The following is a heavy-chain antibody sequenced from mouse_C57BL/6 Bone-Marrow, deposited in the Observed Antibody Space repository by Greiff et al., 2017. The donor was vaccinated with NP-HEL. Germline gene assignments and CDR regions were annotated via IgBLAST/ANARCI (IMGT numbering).Heavy chain of an antibody. CDR1: GYTFTSYW. Sequence: QVQLQQPGAELVKPGASVKVSCKASGYTFTSYWMHWVKQRPGQGLEWIGRIHPSDSDTNYNPKFKGKATLTVDTSSSTAYMPLSSLTSYDSAVYYCASFYYDYYYYAMYYWGHGISVTVA. J-gene: IGHJ4*01. CDR2: IHPSDSDT. V-gene: IGHV1-74*01. CDR3: ASFYYDYYYYAMYY. D-gene: IGHD2-3*01.